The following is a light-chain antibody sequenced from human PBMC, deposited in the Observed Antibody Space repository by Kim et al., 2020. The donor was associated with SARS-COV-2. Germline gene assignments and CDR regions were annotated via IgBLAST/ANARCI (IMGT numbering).Light chain of an antibody. CDR3: AAWDDSLSAYV. V-gene: IGLV1-47*01. CDR2: RNN. CDR1: RSNIGSDY. J-gene: IGLJ1*01. Sequence: GQTVTSSCSGSRSNIGSDYVYWNQQVPGTAPKLLIYRNNQRPSEVPDRFSGSKSGTSASLAISGLRSEDEGHYYCAAWDDSLSAYVFGTGTKVTVL.